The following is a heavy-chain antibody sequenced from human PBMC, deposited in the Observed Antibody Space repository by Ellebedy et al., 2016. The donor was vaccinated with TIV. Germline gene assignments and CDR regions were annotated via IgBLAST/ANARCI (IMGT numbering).Heavy chain of an antibody. CDR1: GFTFSSYS. CDR3: ARTLRFLEWLLYYYYYYGMDV. V-gene: IGHV3-21*01. CDR2: ISSSSSYI. D-gene: IGHD3-3*01. Sequence: GESLKISCAASGFTFSSYSMNWVRQAPGKGLEWVSSISSSSSYIYYADSVKGRFTISRDNAKNSLYLQMNSLSAEDTAVYYCARTLRFLEWLLYYYYYYGMDVWGQGTTVTVSS. J-gene: IGHJ6*02.